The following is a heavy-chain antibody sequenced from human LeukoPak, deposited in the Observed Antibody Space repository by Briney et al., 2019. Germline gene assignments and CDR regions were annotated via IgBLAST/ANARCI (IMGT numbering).Heavy chain of an antibody. Sequence: GSLRLSCAASGFTFSSYSMNWVRQAPGKGLEWVSSISSSSSYIYYADSVKGRFTISRENARNSLYLQMSSLRAGDTAVYYCARVTSDSSGFAYYFDFWGQGTLVTVSS. CDR1: GFTFSSYS. CDR3: ARVTSDSSGFAYYFDF. D-gene: IGHD3-22*01. V-gene: IGHV3-21*01. CDR2: ISSSSSYI. J-gene: IGHJ4*02.